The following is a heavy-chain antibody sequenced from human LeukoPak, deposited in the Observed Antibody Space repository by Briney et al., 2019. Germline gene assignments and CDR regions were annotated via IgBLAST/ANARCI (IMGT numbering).Heavy chain of an antibody. V-gene: IGHV3-30*02. J-gene: IGHJ3*02. Sequence: GGSLRLSCAASGFTFSSYGMHWVRQAPGKGLEWVAFIRYDGSNKYYADSVKGRFTISRDNSKNTLYLQMNSLRAEDTAVYYCARRRVRITIFGVALREAFDIWGQGTMVTVSS. CDR2: IRYDGSNK. CDR3: ARRRVRITIFGVALREAFDI. D-gene: IGHD3-3*01. CDR1: GFTFSSYG.